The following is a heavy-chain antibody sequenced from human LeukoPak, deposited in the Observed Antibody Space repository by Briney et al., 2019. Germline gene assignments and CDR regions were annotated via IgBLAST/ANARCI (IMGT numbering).Heavy chain of an antibody. CDR1: GFTFSSYA. CDR2: ISGSGGST. CDR3: AKFLAYCGGDCSQGWFDP. D-gene: IGHD2-21*02. Sequence: GGSLRLSCAASGFTFSSYAMSWVRQAPGKGLEWVSAISGSGGSTYYADSVKGRFTISRNNSKNTLYLQMNSLRAEDTAVYYCAKFLAYCGGDCSQGWFDPWGQGTLVTVSS. V-gene: IGHV3-23*01. J-gene: IGHJ5*02.